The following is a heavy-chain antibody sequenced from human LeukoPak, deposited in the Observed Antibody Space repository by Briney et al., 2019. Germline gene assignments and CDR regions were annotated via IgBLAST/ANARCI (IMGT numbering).Heavy chain of an antibody. CDR1: GFTFSNYG. CDR2: IRYDGSNK. J-gene: IGHJ4*02. V-gene: IGHV3-30*02. Sequence: PGGSLRLSCAASGFTFSNYGMHWVRQAPGKGLEWVAFIRYDGSNKYYADSVKGRFTISRDNSKNTLYLQMNSLGAGDAAVYYCAKAPVTTCSGAYCYPFDYWSQGTLVTVSS. CDR3: AKAPVTTCSGAYCYPFDY. D-gene: IGHD2-15*01.